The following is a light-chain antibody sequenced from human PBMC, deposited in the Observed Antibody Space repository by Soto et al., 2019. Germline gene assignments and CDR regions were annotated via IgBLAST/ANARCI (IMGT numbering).Light chain of an antibody. Sequence: EIVMTQSPATLSVSPGERATLSCRASQSVRSNLAWYQQKPGQSPRLLIYGASTRATGIPARFSGSGSGTQFTLTISSLEPEDFAVYYCQQRSNWPPFTFGQGTRLEIK. CDR2: GAS. J-gene: IGKJ5*01. CDR3: QQRSNWPPFT. V-gene: IGKV3-15*01. CDR1: QSVRSN.